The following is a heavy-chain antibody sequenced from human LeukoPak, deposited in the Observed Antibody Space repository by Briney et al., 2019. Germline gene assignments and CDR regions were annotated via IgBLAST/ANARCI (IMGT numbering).Heavy chain of an antibody. CDR2: MYTSGST. V-gene: IGHV4-61*02. CDR3: ARVHYDILTGYSGPYYYYYMDV. CDR1: GGSISSGRYY. D-gene: IGHD3-9*01. J-gene: IGHJ6*03. Sequence: SQTLSLTCTVSGGSISSGRYYWSWIRQPDGKELEWIGRMYTSGSTNYNPSLKSRVTMSVDTSKNQFSLKLSSVTAADTAVYYCARVHYDILTGYSGPYYYYYMDVWGKGTTVTISS.